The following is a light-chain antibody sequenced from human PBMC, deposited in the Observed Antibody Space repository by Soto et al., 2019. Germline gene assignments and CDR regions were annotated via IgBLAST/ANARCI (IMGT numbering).Light chain of an antibody. Sequence: EFVLTQSPGTLSLSPGERATLSCRASQSVSSSYLAWYQQKPGQAPRILIYCASTMATGIPDSFSGSRSETDFTLTISRLEPEDFALYYCQQYGSSPPLTFGGGTKVEIK. CDR3: QQYGSSPPLT. J-gene: IGKJ4*02. CDR1: QSVSSSY. CDR2: CAS. V-gene: IGKV3-20*01.